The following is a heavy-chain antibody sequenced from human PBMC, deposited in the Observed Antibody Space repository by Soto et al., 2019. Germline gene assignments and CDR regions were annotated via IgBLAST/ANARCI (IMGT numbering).Heavy chain of an antibody. CDR1: RFIFSNYA. Sequence: QVQLAESGGGVVQPGRSLRLSCAASRFIFSNYAFHWVRRAPGKGLQWVAVISDVAKAIHYADSVKGRFTISRDNFKNSLYLKMNSLRLDDTCLYYCVRGAGPAGGFYYILDQWGQGALVTVSS. V-gene: IGHV3-30*03. CDR3: VRGAGPAGGFYYILDQ. D-gene: IGHD2-21*02. J-gene: IGHJ4*02. CDR2: ISDVAKAI.